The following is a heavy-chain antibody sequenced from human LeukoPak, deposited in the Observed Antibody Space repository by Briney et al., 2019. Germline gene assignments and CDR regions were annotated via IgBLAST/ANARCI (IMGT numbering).Heavy chain of an antibody. CDR3: ARDPVRDGYPYSFDY. Sequence: GGSLRLSCAASGFXFSSHGMHWVRQAPGKGLEWVAVIWYDGSNKYYADSVKGRFTISRDNSKNTLYLQMDSLRGEDTAVYYCARDPVRDGYPYSFDYWGQETLVTVSS. J-gene: IGHJ4*02. D-gene: IGHD5-24*01. CDR2: IWYDGSNK. V-gene: IGHV3-33*01. CDR1: GFXFSSHG.